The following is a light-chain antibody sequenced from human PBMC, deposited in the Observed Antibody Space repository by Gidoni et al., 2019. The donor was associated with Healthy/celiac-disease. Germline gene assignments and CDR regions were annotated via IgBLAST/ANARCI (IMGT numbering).Light chain of an antibody. V-gene: IGLV3-1*01. CDR3: QAWDSSTAHVV. CDR2: QDS. CDR1: KLGDKY. Sequence: SYELTQPPSVSVSPGQTASITGSGDKLGDKYACWYQQKPGQSPVLVIYQDSKRPSGIPERFSGSNSGNTATLTISGTQAMDEADYYCQAWDSSTAHVVFGGGTKLTVL. J-gene: IGLJ2*01.